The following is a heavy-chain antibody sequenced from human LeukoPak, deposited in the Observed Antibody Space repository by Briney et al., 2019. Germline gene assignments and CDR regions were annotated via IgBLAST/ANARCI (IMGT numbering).Heavy chain of an antibody. V-gene: IGHV3-20*04. Sequence: GGSLRLSCAASGFTFDDYGMSWVRHAPGKGLEWVSGINWNGGSTGYADSVKGRFTISGDNAKNSLYLQMNSLRAEDTALYYCARDLNPLGLAAYWGQGTLVTVSS. CDR2: INWNGGST. CDR3: ARDLNPLGLAAY. CDR1: GFTFDDYG. J-gene: IGHJ4*02. D-gene: IGHD6-25*01.